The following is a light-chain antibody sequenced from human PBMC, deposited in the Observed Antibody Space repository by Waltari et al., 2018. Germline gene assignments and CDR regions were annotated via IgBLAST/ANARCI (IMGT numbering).Light chain of an antibody. CDR3: QSVDSTGSYVV. CDR2: KDS. Sequence: SDDLTQPPSVSVSPGPTARITCSGDAFPKRYAYWYQQKPGQAPVLMIFKDSERPSGIPERFSGSSSGTMGTLTISGVQAEDEADYYCQSVDSTGSYVVFGGGTKLTVL. V-gene: IGLV3-25*03. J-gene: IGLJ2*01. CDR1: AFPKRY.